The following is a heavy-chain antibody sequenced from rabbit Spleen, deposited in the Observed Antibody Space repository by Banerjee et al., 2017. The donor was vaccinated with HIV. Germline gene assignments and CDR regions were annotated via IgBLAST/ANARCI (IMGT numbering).Heavy chain of an antibody. CDR1: GIDFNSGYD. CDR3: ARDTSSSFSSYGMDL. V-gene: IGHV1S45*01. J-gene: IGHJ6*01. CDR2: IYAGSSGNT. D-gene: IGHD1-1*01. Sequence: QQQLEESGGGLVKPGGTLTLTCKASGIDFNSGYDMCWVRQAPGKGLEWIACIYAGSSGNTYSATWAKGRFTISKTSPTTVTLQMTSLTAADTATYFCARDTSSSFSSYGMDLWGPGTLVTVS.